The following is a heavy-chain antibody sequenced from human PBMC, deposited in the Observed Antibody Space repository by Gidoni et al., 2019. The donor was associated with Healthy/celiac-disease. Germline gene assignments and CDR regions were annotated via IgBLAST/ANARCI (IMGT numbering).Heavy chain of an antibody. CDR3: ARGYYYDSSGYYSWFDP. Sequence: QVQLQQWGAGLLKPSETLSLTCAVYGGSFSGYYWSGIRQPPGKGLEWIGEINHSGSTNYNPSLKSRVTISVDTSKNQFSLKLSSVTAADTAVYYCARGYYYDSSGYYSWFDPWGQGTLVTVSS. CDR1: GGSFSGYY. V-gene: IGHV4-34*01. CDR2: INHSGST. J-gene: IGHJ5*02. D-gene: IGHD3-22*01.